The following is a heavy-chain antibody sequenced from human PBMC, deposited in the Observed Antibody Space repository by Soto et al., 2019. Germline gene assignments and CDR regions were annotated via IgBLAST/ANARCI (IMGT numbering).Heavy chain of an antibody. V-gene: IGHV3-23*01. D-gene: IGHD1-1*01. J-gene: IGHJ6*02. CDR3: AKDRGLVHCFYGMDV. CDR2: ISGSGGST. Sequence: VQLLESGGGLVQRGGSLRLSCAASTFTFSDYAMNWVRQAPGKGLEWVSAISGSGGSTYYADSVKGRFTISRDNSKNPLYLQMSSLRAEDTAVYYCAKDRGLVHCFYGMDVWGQGTTVTVSS. CDR1: TFTFSDYA.